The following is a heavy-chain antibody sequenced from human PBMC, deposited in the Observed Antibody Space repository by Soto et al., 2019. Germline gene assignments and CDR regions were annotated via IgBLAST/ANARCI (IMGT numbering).Heavy chain of an antibody. J-gene: IGHJ5*02. Sequence: PGGSLRLSCAASGFTFSSYAMHWVRQAPGKGLEWVAVISYDGSNKYYADSVKGRFTISRDNSKNTLYLQMNSLRAEDTAVYYCARVHYGANWFDPWGQGALVTVSS. D-gene: IGHD3-10*01. CDR1: GFTFSSYA. CDR2: ISYDGSNK. CDR3: ARVHYGANWFDP. V-gene: IGHV3-30-3*01.